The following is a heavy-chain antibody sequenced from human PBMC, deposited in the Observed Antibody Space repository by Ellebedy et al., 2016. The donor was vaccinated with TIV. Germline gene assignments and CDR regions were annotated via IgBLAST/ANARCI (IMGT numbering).Heavy chain of an antibody. Sequence: GESLKISCAGSGFTFDDYAMHWVRQAPGKGLEWVSGICGSGGSTYYADSVKGRFTISRDNAKNSLYLHMNSLRAEDTAMYYCARVRSVYHYMDVWGNGTMVTVSS. CDR1: GFTFDDYA. V-gene: IGHV3-20*04. D-gene: IGHD2-8*01. CDR2: ICGSGGST. J-gene: IGHJ6*03. CDR3: ARVRSVYHYMDV.